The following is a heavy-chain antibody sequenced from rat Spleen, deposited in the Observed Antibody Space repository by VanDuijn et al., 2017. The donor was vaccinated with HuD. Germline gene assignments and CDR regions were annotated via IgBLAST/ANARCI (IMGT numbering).Heavy chain of an antibody. CDR1: GFSLTSYH. CDR3: ARDLPGYNPFAY. Sequence: QVQLKESGPGLVQPSQTLSLTCTVSGFSLTSYHVHWVRQPPGKGLEWMGLMWSDGDTSYNSALKSRLSISRDTSKSQVFLKMSSLQTEDTATYYCARDLPGYNPFAYWGQGTLVTVSS. V-gene: IGHV2-32*01. D-gene: IGHD1-4*01. J-gene: IGHJ3*01. CDR2: MWSDGDT.